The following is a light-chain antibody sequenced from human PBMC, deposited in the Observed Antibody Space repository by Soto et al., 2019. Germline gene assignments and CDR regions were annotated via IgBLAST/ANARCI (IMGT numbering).Light chain of an antibody. CDR1: RSISNW. Sequence: DIQMTQSPSTLSASVGDRVTITCRASRSISNWLAWYQQRPGIAPKRLIFYASILQSGVPSRFSGSGSGTEFTLSISRLQTDDFATYYCQQYGSFSPITFGGGTKVEI. CDR3: QQYGSFSPIT. J-gene: IGKJ4*01. V-gene: IGKV1-5*01. CDR2: YAS.